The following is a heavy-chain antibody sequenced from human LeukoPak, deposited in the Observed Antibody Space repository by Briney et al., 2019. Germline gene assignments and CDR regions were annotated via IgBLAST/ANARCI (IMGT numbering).Heavy chain of an antibody. CDR1: GYTFTSYD. CDR3: EIYTGYDSF. D-gene: IGHD5-12*01. CDR2: MSPDSGYT. V-gene: IGHV1-8*01. Sequence: ASVKVSCKASGYTFTSYDINWVRQATGQGLEWMGWMSPDSGYTGYAQTFQGRVTLTRNTSVSTVFMELSSLRSEDTAVYYCEIYTGYDSFWGQGTLVTVSS. J-gene: IGHJ4*02.